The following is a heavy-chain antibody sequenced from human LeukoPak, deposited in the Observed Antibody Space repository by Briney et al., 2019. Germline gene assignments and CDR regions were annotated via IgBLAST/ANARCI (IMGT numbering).Heavy chain of an antibody. J-gene: IGHJ6*02. Sequence: GESLKISCKGSGYRFTKSWIGWVRQMPGKGLEGLGIIYPDDSRTRYSPSFQGQVTMSADKSISTAYLQWSSLKASDTAMYYCARQDYYGSGNHREYYYYGMDVWGQGTTVTVSS. V-gene: IGHV5-51*01. CDR2: IYPDDSRT. CDR1: GYRFTKSW. CDR3: ARQDYYGSGNHREYYYYGMDV. D-gene: IGHD3-10*01.